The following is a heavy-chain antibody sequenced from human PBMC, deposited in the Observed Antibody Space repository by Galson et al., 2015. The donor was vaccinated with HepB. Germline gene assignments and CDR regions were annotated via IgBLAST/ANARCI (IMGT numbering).Heavy chain of an antibody. D-gene: IGHD3-10*01. V-gene: IGHV5-51*03. CDR1: GYSFTSYW. J-gene: IGHJ3*02. Sequence: QSGAEVKKPGESLKISCKGSGYSFTSYWIGWVRQMPGKGLEWMGIIYPGDSDTRYSPSFQGQVTISADKSISTAYLQWSSLKASDTAMYYCARRSITMVQGVRGDAFDIWGQGTMVTVSS. CDR2: IYPGDSDT. CDR3: ARRSITMVQGVRGDAFDI.